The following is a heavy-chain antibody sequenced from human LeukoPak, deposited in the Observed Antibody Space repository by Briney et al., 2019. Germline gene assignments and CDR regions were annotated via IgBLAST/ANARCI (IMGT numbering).Heavy chain of an antibody. CDR2: IKQDGSEK. D-gene: IGHD6-6*01. J-gene: IGHJ4*02. CDR1: GFTFSSYW. Sequence: PGGSLRLSCAASGFTFSSYWMSWVRQAPGKGLGWVADIKQDGSEKYYVDSVKGRFTISRDNAKNSLYLQMNSLRAEDTAVYYCASSIAARYFDYWGQGTLVTVSS. CDR3: ASSIAARYFDY. V-gene: IGHV3-7*01.